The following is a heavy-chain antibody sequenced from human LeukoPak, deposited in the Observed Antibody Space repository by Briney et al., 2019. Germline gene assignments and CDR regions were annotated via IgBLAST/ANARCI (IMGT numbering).Heavy chain of an antibody. CDR1: GYSISNGYY. Sequence: PSETLSLICTVSGYSISNGYYWGWVRQPPGKGLEWIGTIHHSGTTYYSPSLRSRVTTSVDTSKNQFSLSLSSVTAADTAVYYCARSYYDTRGRFDPWGQGTLVTVSS. CDR3: ARSYYDTRGRFDP. D-gene: IGHD3-22*01. V-gene: IGHV4-38-2*02. CDR2: IHHSGTT. J-gene: IGHJ5*02.